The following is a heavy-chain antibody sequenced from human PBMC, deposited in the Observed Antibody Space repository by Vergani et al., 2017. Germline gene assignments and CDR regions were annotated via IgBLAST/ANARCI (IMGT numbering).Heavy chain of an antibody. Sequence: EVQLVESGGGLVQPGGSLRLSCAASGFTFSSYWEHWVRQAPGKGLVWVSRINSDGSGTSYADSVKGRFTISRDKAKNTRYLQRNSLGAEDTAVYYCARETFFGDYWGQGTLVTVSS. CDR1: GFTFSSYW. CDR2: INSDGSGT. CDR3: ARETFFGDY. J-gene: IGHJ4*02. D-gene: IGHD3-16*01. V-gene: IGHV3-74*01.